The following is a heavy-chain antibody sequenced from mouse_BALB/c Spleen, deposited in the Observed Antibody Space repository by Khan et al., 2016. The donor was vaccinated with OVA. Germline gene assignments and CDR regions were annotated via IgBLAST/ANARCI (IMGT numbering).Heavy chain of an antibody. CDR3: ARNYDYDEGLAY. V-gene: IGHV2-2*02. CDR1: GFSLTTYG. J-gene: IGHJ3*01. Sequence: QVQLKESGPGLVQPSQSLSITCTVSGFSLTTYGVHWVRQSPGKGLEWLGVIWSGGTTDYSADFISRLSITKDNSKSQVFFKMNSLQANDTAIYYCARNYDYDEGLAYWGQGTLVTVSA. CDR2: IWSGGTT. D-gene: IGHD2-4*01.